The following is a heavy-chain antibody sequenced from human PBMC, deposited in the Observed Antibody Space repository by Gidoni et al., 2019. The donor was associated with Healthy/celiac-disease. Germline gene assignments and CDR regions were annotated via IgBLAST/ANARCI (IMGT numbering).Heavy chain of an antibody. V-gene: IGHV3-23*01. J-gene: IGHJ5*02. Sequence: EVQLLESGGGLVPPGGSLRLSCAASGFTFSSYAMSWVRQAPGQGLEWVSAISCSGGSTYYADSVKGRFTISRDNAKNTLYLQMNSLRAEETAVYYCAKDREGEGELRVDPWGQGTLVTVSS. CDR2: ISCSGGST. CDR3: AKDREGEGELRVDP. CDR1: GFTFSSYA. D-gene: IGHD1-26*01.